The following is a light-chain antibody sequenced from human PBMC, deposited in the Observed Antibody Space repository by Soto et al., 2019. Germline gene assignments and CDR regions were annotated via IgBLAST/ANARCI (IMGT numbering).Light chain of an antibody. CDR3: QHYNNWPPWT. V-gene: IGKV3-15*01. CDR2: GAS. Sequence: EIVMTQSPATLSVSPGEGASLSCRASQSISNNLAWYQQTPGQAPRLLIYGASTRSPGIPARFSGSGSGTEFTLTISSLQSEDFAVYYCQHYNNWPPWTFGQGTKVEIK. J-gene: IGKJ1*01. CDR1: QSISNN.